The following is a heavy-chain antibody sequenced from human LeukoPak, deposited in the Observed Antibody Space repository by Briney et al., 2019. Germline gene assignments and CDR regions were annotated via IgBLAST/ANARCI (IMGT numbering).Heavy chain of an antibody. J-gene: IGHJ4*02. V-gene: IGHV4-30-2*01. CDR3: ASGWELFPPDY. D-gene: IGHD1-26*01. Sequence: SQTLSLTCAVSGGSISSDGYSWNWIRQPPGKGLEWIGDIYQSGSTYYNPSLESRVTISVDRSKIQFSLKLRSVTAADTAVYYCASGWELFPPDYWGQGTLVTVSS. CDR2: IYQSGST. CDR1: GGSISSDGYS.